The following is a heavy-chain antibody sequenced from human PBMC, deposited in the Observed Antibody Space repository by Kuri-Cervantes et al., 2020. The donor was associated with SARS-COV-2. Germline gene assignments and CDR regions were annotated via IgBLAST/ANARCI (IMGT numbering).Heavy chain of an antibody. J-gene: IGHJ4*02. CDR1: GGSINDYY. D-gene: IGHD1-26*01. V-gene: IGHV4-59*01. Sequence: GSLRLSCSVSGGSINDYYWGWIRQPPGEGLEWIGYFYSTGVTNYDPSLKTRVTISTDKSKNQLSLKLTSVTAADTAVYYCARDNILFSGSGFDSWGQGALVTVSS. CDR2: FYSTGVT. CDR3: ARDNILFSGSGFDS.